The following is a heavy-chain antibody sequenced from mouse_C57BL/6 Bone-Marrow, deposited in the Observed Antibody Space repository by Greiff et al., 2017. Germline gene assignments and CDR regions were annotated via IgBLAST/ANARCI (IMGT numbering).Heavy chain of an antibody. Sequence: QVQLQQPGAELVKPGASVKLSCKASGYTFTSYWMQWVKQRPGQGLEWIGEIDPSDSYTNYNQKFKGKATLTVDTSSSTAYMQRSSLTSEDSAVYYCARREDGAYWGQGTLVTVSA. J-gene: IGHJ3*01. CDR3: ARREDGAY. CDR1: GYTFTSYW. CDR2: IDPSDSYT. V-gene: IGHV1-50*01. D-gene: IGHD2-3*01.